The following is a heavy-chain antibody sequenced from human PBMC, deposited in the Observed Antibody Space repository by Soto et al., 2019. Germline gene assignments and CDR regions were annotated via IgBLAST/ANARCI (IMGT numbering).Heavy chain of an antibody. Sequence: QVQLVQSGAEVKKPGASVKVSCKASGYTFNKYGISWVRQAPGQGLEWMGWISAYNGDTNYAHQLQGRVTLTTDTFTSTAYMELRNLRSDDTAMYYCARDHAGSGWFRFDSWGQGTLVTVSS. J-gene: IGHJ4*02. D-gene: IGHD6-19*01. CDR2: ISAYNGDT. CDR3: ARDHAGSGWFRFDS. CDR1: GYTFNKYG. V-gene: IGHV1-18*01.